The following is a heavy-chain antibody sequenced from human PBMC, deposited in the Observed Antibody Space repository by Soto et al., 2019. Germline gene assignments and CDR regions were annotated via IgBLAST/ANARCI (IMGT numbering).Heavy chain of an antibody. V-gene: IGHV3-7*01. D-gene: IGHD3-10*01. Sequence: GGSLRLSCAASGFTFSSYWMSWVRQAPGKGLEWVANIKQDGSEKYYVDSVKGRFTISRDNAKNSLYLQMNSLRDEDTAVYYCARDYYGSGSYLYYYYYMDVWGKGTTVTVSS. CDR3: ARDYYGSGSYLYYYYYMDV. CDR1: GFTFSSYW. CDR2: IKQDGSEK. J-gene: IGHJ6*03.